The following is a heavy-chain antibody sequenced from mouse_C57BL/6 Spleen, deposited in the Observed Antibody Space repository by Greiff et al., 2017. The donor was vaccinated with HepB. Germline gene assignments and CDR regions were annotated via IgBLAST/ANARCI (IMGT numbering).Heavy chain of an antibody. CDR1: GFTFSSYA. V-gene: IGHV5-4*01. CDR3: ARKADYDRDYFDY. Sequence: EVQLVESGGGLVKPGGSLKLSCAASGFTFSSYAMSWVRQTPEKRLEWVATISDGGSYTYYPDNVKGRFTISRDNAKNNLYLQMSHLKSEDTAMYYCARKADYDRDYFDYWGQGTTLTVSS. J-gene: IGHJ2*01. CDR2: ISDGGSYT. D-gene: IGHD2-4*01.